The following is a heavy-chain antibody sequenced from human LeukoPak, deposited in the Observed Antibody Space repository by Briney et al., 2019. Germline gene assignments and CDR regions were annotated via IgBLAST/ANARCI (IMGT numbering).Heavy chain of an antibody. Sequence: ASVKVSCKTSGYPFSDYYILWIRQASGQGLESMGWINPKNGDTKYAQRSQGRLTISMDTSIGTVYMELSSLRYDDTAVYYCARLSVLWGQGTLVTVSS. V-gene: IGHV1-2*02. CDR3: ARLSVL. D-gene: IGHD3-16*02. CDR2: INPKNGDT. J-gene: IGHJ4*02. CDR1: GYPFSDYY.